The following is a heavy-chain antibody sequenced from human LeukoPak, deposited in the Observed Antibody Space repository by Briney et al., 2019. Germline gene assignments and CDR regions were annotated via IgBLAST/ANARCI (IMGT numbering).Heavy chain of an antibody. D-gene: IGHD3-3*01. CDR2: IYSGGST. J-gene: IGHJ4*02. CDR3: AREEGDFWSGYYSFDY. Sequence: GGSLRLSCAASGFTVSSNSMSWVRQAPGKGLEWVSVIYSGGSTYYADSVKSRFTISRDNSKNTLYLQMNSLRAEDTAVYYCAREEGDFWSGYYSFDYWGQGTLVTVSS. V-gene: IGHV3-53*01. CDR1: GFTVSSNS.